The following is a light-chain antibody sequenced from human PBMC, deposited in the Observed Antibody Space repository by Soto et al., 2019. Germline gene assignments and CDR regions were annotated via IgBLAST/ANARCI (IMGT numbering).Light chain of an antibody. J-gene: IGKJ1*01. Sequence: EIVLTQSPGTLSLSPGERATLSCRASQSVSSSYLAWYQQKPGQAPRLLIYGASSRATGIPDRFSGSGSGTDFNLTISRLQPEAVAVYYCQQYGSSPGTFGQGTKVEIK. V-gene: IGKV3-20*01. CDR2: GAS. CDR1: QSVSSSY. CDR3: QQYGSSPGT.